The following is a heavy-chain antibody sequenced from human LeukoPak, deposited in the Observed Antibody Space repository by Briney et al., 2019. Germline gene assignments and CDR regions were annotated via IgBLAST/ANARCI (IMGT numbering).Heavy chain of an antibody. Sequence: GASVKVSCKAPGYTFINYDINWVRQATGQGLQWMGWMNPNSGNAAYAQKFQGRVTMTRNTSITTAYMELSSLRSEDTAVYYCARGLRWSRNWFDPWGQGTLVTVSS. V-gene: IGHV1-8*01. CDR3: ARGLRWSRNWFDP. D-gene: IGHD5-24*01. CDR1: GYTFINYD. J-gene: IGHJ5*02. CDR2: MNPNSGNA.